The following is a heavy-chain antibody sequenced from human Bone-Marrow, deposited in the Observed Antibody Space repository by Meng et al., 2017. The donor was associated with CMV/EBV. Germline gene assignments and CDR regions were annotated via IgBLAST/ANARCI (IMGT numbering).Heavy chain of an antibody. J-gene: IGHJ4*02. CDR2: ISSSGFYI. CDR1: GFTFSSYS. Sequence: GESLKISCAASGFTFSSYSMNWVRQAPGKGLEWVSSISSSGFYINDADSVKGRFSISRDNTKNSLHLQMSSLRVEDTAMYYCARGAVDDSSGYYHPLGYWGQGMLVTVSS. CDR3: ARGAVDDSSGYYHPLGY. D-gene: IGHD3-22*01. V-gene: IGHV3-21*01.